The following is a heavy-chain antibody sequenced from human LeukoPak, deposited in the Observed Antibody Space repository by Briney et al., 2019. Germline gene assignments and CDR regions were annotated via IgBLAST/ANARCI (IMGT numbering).Heavy chain of an antibody. J-gene: IGHJ6*02. CDR3: ARVQQSGYYDSSGYKGYYYYYGMDV. Sequence: GGPLRLSCAASGFTFSSYSMSRVRQAPGKGLEWVSYISSSGSTIYYADSVKGRFTISRDNAKNSLYLQMNSLRAEDTAVYYCARVQQSGYYDSSGYKGYYYYYGMDVWGQGTTVTVSS. CDR2: ISSSGSTI. CDR1: GFTFSSYS. V-gene: IGHV3-48*04. D-gene: IGHD3-22*01.